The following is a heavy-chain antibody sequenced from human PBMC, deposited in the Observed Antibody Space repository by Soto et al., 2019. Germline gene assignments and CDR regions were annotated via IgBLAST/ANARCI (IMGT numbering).Heavy chain of an antibody. CDR3: AKGGRQCLVTADFNY. CDR2: VSHDGRNT. CDR1: GFTFSDYA. D-gene: IGHD6-19*01. J-gene: IGHJ4*02. V-gene: IGHV3-30*18. Sequence: VQLVESGGGVVQPGRSLRLSCAASGFTFSDYAMHWVRQAPGKGLEWVAVVSHDGRNTHYADSVKARLTISRDSSKNTVSVEMTSLSAEDTAVYYCAKGGRQCLVTADFNYWGQGALVTVSS.